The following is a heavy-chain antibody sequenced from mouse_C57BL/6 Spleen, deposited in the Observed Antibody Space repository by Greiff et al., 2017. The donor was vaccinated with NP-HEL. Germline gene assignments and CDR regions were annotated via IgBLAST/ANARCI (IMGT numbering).Heavy chain of an antibody. J-gene: IGHJ2*01. V-gene: IGHV1-82*01. D-gene: IGHD2-5*01. CDR3: ARGDYSNFDY. CDR1: GYAFSSSW. Sequence: QVQLQQSGPELVKPGASVKISCKASGYAFSSSWMNWVKQRPGQGLEWIGRIYPGDGDTNYNGKFKGKATLTADKSSSTAYMQLSSLTSEDSAVYICARGDYSNFDYWGQGTTLTVSS. CDR2: IYPGDGDT.